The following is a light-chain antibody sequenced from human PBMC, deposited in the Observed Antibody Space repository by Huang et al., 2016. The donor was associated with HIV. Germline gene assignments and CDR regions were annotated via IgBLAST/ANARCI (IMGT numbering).Light chain of an antibody. V-gene: IGKV3-15*01. CDR2: AAS. J-gene: IGKJ2*01. CDR1: QTVSSN. Sequence: LSCRASQTVSSNLAWYQQKPGQAPRLLSYAASTRATDIPARFSGSGSGTEFTLTISSLQSEDFAVYYCQHYRVWPPVYTFGQGTKLEIK. CDR3: QHYRVWPPVYT.